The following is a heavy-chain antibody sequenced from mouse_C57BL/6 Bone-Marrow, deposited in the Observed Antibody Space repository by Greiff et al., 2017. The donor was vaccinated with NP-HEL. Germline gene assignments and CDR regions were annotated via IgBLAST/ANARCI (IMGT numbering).Heavy chain of an antibody. CDR1: GFTFSSYA. CDR2: ISDGGSYT. J-gene: IGHJ3*01. V-gene: IGHV5-4*01. Sequence: EVKLQESGGGLVKPGGSLKLSCAASGFTFSSYAMSWVRQTPEKRLEWVATISDGGSYTYYPDNVKGRFTISRDNAKNNLYLQMSHLKSEDTAMYYCAREGYCPFAYWGQGTLVTVSA. D-gene: IGHD2-3*01. CDR3: AREGYCPFAY.